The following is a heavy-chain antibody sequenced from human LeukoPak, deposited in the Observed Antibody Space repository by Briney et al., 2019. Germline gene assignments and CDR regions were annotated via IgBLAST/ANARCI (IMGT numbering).Heavy chain of an antibody. Sequence: ASVKVSCKASGYTCTGYYILWVRQAPGQGLEWMGWINPNGGGTNYAQKFQGRVTMTRDTSISIAYMELSRLTSDDTAVYYCARWVGYSNWFDPWGQGTLVTVSS. CDR2: INPNGGGT. J-gene: IGHJ5*02. CDR3: ARWVGYSNWFDP. D-gene: IGHD2-15*01. V-gene: IGHV1-2*02. CDR1: GYTCTGYY.